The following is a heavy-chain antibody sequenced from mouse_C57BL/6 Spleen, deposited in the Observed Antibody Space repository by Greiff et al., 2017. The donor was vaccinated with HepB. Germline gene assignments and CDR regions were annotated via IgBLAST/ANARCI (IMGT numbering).Heavy chain of an antibody. Sequence: QVQLQQSGPELVKPGASVKISCKASGYAFSSSWMNWVKQRPGKGLEWIGRIYPGDGDTNYNGKFKGKATLTADKSSSTAYMQLSSLTSEDSAVYFCAGGDGYFDYWGQGTTLTVSS. V-gene: IGHV1-82*01. D-gene: IGHD2-3*01. CDR3: AGGDGYFDY. J-gene: IGHJ2*01. CDR1: GYAFSSSW. CDR2: IYPGDGDT.